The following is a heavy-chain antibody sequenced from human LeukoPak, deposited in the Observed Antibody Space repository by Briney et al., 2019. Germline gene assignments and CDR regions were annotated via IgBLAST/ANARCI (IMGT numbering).Heavy chain of an antibody. J-gene: IGHJ4*02. CDR3: VRGADMNYNFENSFYFDS. CDR1: GFTTKNFG. CDR2: IWYDGSQR. D-gene: IGHD3-3*01. Sequence: RGSLRLSCAVSGFTTKNFGMRWVRQAPGKGLEWVAVIWYDGSQRHYIDSVKGRFAISRENSMNTLSLEMNGLRVEDTAVYYCVRGADMNYNFENSFYFDSWGQGALVIVSS. V-gene: IGHV3-33*01.